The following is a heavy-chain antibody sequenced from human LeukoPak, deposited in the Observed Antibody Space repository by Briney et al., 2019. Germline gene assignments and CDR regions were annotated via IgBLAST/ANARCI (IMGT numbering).Heavy chain of an antibody. CDR2: ISGSAGST. Sequence: GGSLRLSCAASGFSFSSYAMSWVRQAPGKGLEWVSSISGSAGSTYYADSVKGRFTISRDNSKNTVFLQMNSLRAEDAAVYYCAKRQGSGSYGYYFDYWGQGTLVTVSS. CDR3: AKRQGSGSYGYYFDY. V-gene: IGHV3-23*01. CDR1: GFSFSSYA. D-gene: IGHD3-10*01. J-gene: IGHJ4*02.